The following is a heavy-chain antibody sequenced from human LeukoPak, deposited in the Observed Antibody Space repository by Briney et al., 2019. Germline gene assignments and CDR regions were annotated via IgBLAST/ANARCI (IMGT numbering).Heavy chain of an antibody. J-gene: IGHJ6*02. CDR2: IIPIFGTA. CDR1: GGTFGSYA. CDR3: ARLYNSGSYLDYYYGMDV. Sequence: ASVKVSCKASGGTFGSYAISWVRQAPGQVLEWMGGIIPIFGTANYAQKFQGRVTITADEFTSTAYMELSSLRSEDTAVYYCARLYNSGSYLDYYYGMDVWGQGTTVTVSS. D-gene: IGHD1-26*01. V-gene: IGHV1-69*13.